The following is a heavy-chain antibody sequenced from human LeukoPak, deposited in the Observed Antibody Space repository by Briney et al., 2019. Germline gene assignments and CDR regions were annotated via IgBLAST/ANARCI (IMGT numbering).Heavy chain of an antibody. V-gene: IGHV4-39*01. CDR1: GGSIRMSTNFWGWDSSNY. CDR3: TRQRDTASVGAFDI. Sequence: SETLSLTCSVSGGSIRMSTNFWGWDSSNYWGWIRQPPGKGLEWIGSIHFTGTTYYNPSLQSRLTISVDASNNQFSLKMTSVTATDTALYYCTRQRDTASVGAFDIWGQGTMVTVSS. CDR2: IHFTGTT. J-gene: IGHJ3*02. D-gene: IGHD5-18*01.